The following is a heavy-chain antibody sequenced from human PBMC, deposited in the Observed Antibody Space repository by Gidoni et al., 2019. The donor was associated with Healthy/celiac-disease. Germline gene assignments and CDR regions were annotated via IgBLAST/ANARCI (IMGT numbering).Heavy chain of an antibody. V-gene: IGHV3-21*01. Sequence: EVKLVESGGGLVKPGGSLRLYCAASGFPFSSYSMNWVRQAPGKGLELVSSISSSSSYIYYADSVKGRFTISRDNAKNSLYLQMNSLRAEDTAVYYCARVGFRGSGNYWGQGTLVTVSS. CDR1: GFPFSSYS. J-gene: IGHJ4*02. D-gene: IGHD6-19*01. CDR2: ISSSSSYI. CDR3: ARVGFRGSGNY.